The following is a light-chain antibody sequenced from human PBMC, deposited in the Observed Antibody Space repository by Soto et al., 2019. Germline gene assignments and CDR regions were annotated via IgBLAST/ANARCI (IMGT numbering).Light chain of an antibody. J-gene: IGLJ1*01. CDR2: EDN. CDR1: SGSIASNY. V-gene: IGLV6-57*04. Sequence: FMLTQPHSVSESPGKTVAISCTRSSGSIASNYVQWYQQRPCSAPTTVIYEDNQRPSGVPDRFSGSIDSSSNSASLTISGLKTEDEADYYCQSYDSSNHYVFGTGTKVTVL. CDR3: QSYDSSNHYV.